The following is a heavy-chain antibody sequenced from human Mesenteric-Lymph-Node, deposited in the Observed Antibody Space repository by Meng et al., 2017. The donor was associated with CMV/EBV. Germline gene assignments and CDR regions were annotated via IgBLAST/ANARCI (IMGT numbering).Heavy chain of an antibody. J-gene: IGHJ4*02. D-gene: IGHD1-26*01. CDR2: ISSSSSYI. Sequence: GESLKISCAASGFTFSSYEMNWVRQAPGKGLEWVSSISSSSSYIYYADSVKGRFTISRDNAKNSLYLQMNSLRAEDTAVYYCAKTPSGSSWVFDYWGQGTLVTVSS. CDR1: GFTFSSYE. V-gene: IGHV3-21*01. CDR3: AKTPSGSSWVFDY.